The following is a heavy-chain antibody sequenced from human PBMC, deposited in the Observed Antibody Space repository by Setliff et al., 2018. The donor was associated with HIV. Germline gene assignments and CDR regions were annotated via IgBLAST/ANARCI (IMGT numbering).Heavy chain of an antibody. CDR1: GYSISSGYY. Sequence: SETLSLTCAVSGYSISSGYYWGWIRQPAGKGLEWIGRIYTSGPRYNPSLENRVTISVDTSKSQFFLMLSSVTAADTAVYYCARASSDIPGVDSNYFDDWGQGTLVTVS. CDR2: IYTSGP. D-gene: IGHD2-2*01. CDR3: ARASSDIPGVDSNYFDD. V-gene: IGHV4-38-2*01. J-gene: IGHJ4*02.